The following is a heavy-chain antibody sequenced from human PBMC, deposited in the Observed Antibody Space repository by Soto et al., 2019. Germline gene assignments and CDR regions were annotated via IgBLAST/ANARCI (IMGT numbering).Heavy chain of an antibody. Sequence: GASVKVSCKASGYTFTGYYMHWVRQAPGQGLEWMGWINPNSGGINYAQKFQGRVTMTRDTSISTAYMELSRLRSDDTAVYYCARVRVKYQLPYFDYWGQGTLVTISS. CDR3: ARVRVKYQLPYFDY. V-gene: IGHV1-2*02. J-gene: IGHJ4*02. D-gene: IGHD2-2*01. CDR1: GYTFTGYY. CDR2: INPNSGGI.